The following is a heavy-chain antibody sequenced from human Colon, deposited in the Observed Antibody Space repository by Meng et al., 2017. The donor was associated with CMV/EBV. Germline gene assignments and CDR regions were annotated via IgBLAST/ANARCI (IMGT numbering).Heavy chain of an antibody. Sequence: GGSLRLSCAASGFTFSSSWMHWVRQVPGKGLVWVSRLTSDGRTTYADSVKGRFTISRDDATSTLYLQMNSLRAEDTAVYYCARDGSYNFDYWGQGTLVTVSS. J-gene: IGHJ4*02. CDR1: GFTFSSSW. D-gene: IGHD1-26*01. V-gene: IGHV3-74*03. CDR3: ARDGSYNFDY. CDR2: LTSDGRT.